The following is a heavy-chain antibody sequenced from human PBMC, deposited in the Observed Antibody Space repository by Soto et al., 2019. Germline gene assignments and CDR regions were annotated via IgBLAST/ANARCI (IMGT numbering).Heavy chain of an antibody. V-gene: IGHV3-23*01. J-gene: IGHJ4*02. CDR2: ISGSVGST. CDR1: RFTFSSCD. CDR3: AKSHDSWSLRSDY. D-gene: IGHD3-10*01. Sequence: GSLRLSCAASRFTFSSCDLNWVRQGPGKGLEWVSGISGSVGSTYYSDSVKGRFTISRDNSKNTLYLQMNSLRAEDTAVYYCAKSHDSWSLRSDYWGQGP.